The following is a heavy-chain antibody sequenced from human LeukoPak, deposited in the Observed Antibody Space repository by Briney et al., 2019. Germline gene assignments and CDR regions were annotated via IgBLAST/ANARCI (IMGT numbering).Heavy chain of an antibody. Sequence: PGGSLRLFCAASGFTFSSYAMSWVRQSPGKGLEWVSSISGSGGSTYYADSVKGRFTISRDNSKNTLYLQMNSLRAEDTAVYYCAKDPGYSYGFKVWGQGTLVTVSS. CDR3: AKDPGYSYGFKV. CDR1: GFTFSSYA. J-gene: IGHJ4*02. D-gene: IGHD5-18*01. V-gene: IGHV3-23*01. CDR2: ISGSGGST.